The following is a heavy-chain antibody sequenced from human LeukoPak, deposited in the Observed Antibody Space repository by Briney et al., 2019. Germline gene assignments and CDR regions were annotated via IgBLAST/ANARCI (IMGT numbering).Heavy chain of an antibody. D-gene: IGHD6-13*01. CDR3: ARVGGSRRIFDY. V-gene: IGHV4-61*02. Sequence: PSETLSLTCTVSGGSISSGSYYWSWIRQPAGKGLEWIGRIYTSGSTNYNPSLKSRVTISVDTSKNQFSLKLSSVTAADTAVYYCARVGGSRRIFDYWGQGTLVTVSS. CDR2: IYTSGST. J-gene: IGHJ4*02. CDR1: GGSISSGSYY.